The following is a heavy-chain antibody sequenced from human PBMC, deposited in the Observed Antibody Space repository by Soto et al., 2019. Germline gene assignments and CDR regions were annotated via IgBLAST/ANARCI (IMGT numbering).Heavy chain of an antibody. CDR3: ARSLDDYDSSGHYYAYYFDY. CDR2: IYYSGST. D-gene: IGHD3-22*01. J-gene: IGHJ4*02. CDR1: GGSISSYY. Sequence: SETLSLTCTVSGGSISSYYWSWIRQPPGKGLEWIGYIYYSGSTNYNPSLKSRVTISVDTSKNQFSLKLSSVTAADTAVYYCARSLDDYDSSGHYYAYYFDYWGQGTLVTVSS. V-gene: IGHV4-59*01.